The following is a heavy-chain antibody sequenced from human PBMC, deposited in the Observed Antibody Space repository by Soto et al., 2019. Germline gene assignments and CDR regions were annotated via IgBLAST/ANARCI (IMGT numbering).Heavy chain of an antibody. CDR1: DFTITNAW. Sequence: GVSLRLSCAASDFTITNAWTNWARQAPGRGLEWVGRIKTKSEGEATDYAAPLKGRFTISRDDSKNTLFLQMNSLKTEDKAVYYCTTGSVEGVWGQGATVNGSS. D-gene: IGHD2-15*01. J-gene: IGHJ6*02. V-gene: IGHV3-15*07. CDR3: TTGSVEGV. CDR2: IKTKSEGEAT.